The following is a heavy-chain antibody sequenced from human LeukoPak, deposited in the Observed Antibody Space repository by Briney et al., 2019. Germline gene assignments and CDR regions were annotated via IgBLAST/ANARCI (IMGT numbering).Heavy chain of an antibody. CDR1: GYTFTSYP. D-gene: IGHD4-17*01. CDR2: ITTYNGNT. Sequence: GASVKVSCKASGYTFTSYPISWVRQAPGQGLEWMGWITTYNGNTNYAQKLQGRVTMTTDTSTSTAYMDLRGLRSDGTAVYYCARGYDYGDYVGDFDYWGQGTLVTVSS. CDR3: ARGYDYGDYVGDFDY. V-gene: IGHV1-18*01. J-gene: IGHJ4*02.